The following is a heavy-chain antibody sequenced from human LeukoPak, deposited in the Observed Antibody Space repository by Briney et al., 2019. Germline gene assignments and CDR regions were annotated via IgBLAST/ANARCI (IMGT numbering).Heavy chain of an antibody. V-gene: IGHV3-33*06. D-gene: IGHD1-26*01. CDR3: AKGRGVGATYYGPDY. CDR1: GFTFSSYG. J-gene: IGHJ4*02. Sequence: PGGSLRLSCAASGFTFSSYGMHWVRQAPGKGLEWVAVIWYDGSNKYYADSVKGRFTISRDNSKNTVYLQMTSLRAEDTAVYYCAKGRGVGATYYGPDYWGQGTLVTVSS. CDR2: IWYDGSNK.